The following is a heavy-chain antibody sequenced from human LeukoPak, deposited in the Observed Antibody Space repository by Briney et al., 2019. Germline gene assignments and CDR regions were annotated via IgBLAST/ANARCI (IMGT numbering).Heavy chain of an antibody. CDR2: MHYSGTT. CDR3: ARVGYYDSSGYSH. V-gene: IGHV4-59*01. CDR1: GVSISSYY. Sequence: SETLSLTCTVSGVSISSYYWSWIRQPPGKGLEWIGNMHYSGTTNYNPSLKSRVTVSVDTSKNQFSLKLNSVTAADTAVYYCARVGYYDSSGYSHWGQGTLVTVSS. D-gene: IGHD3-22*01. J-gene: IGHJ4*02.